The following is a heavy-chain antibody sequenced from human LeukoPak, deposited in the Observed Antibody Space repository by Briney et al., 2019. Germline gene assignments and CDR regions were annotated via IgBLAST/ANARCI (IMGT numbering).Heavy chain of an antibody. Sequence: SETLSLTCTVSGGSISGHYWGWIRQPSGKGLEWTGYIYYSGSTNYNPSLKSRVTISVDTPKNQFSLKLSSVTAADTAVYYCARLSGSPSKFDYWGQGTLVTVFS. V-gene: IGHV4-59*08. CDR3: ARLSGSPSKFDY. CDR2: IYYSGST. D-gene: IGHD1-26*01. J-gene: IGHJ4*02. CDR1: GGSISGHY.